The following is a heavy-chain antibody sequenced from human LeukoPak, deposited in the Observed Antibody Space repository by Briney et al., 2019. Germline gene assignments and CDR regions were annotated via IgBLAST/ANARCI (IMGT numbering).Heavy chain of an antibody. V-gene: IGHV4-59*08. Sequence: SETLPLTCSVSGGSISSYCWSWIRQPPGKGLEWIGYIYYSGSTKYNPSLKSRVTISVDTSKNQFSLKLSSVTAADTAVYYCARHNDYSRAFDIWGQGTMVTVSS. CDR3: ARHNDYSRAFDI. CDR1: GGSISSYC. CDR2: IYYSGST. D-gene: IGHD4-11*01. J-gene: IGHJ3*02.